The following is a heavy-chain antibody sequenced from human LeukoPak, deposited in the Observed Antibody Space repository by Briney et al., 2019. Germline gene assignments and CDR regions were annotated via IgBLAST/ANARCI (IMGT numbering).Heavy chain of an antibody. CDR3: LWFGETHAW. CDR2: IRYDGSNK. CDR1: GFTFSSYG. Sequence: PGGSLRLSCAASGFTFSSYGMHWARQAPGKGLEWVAFIRYDGSNKYYADSVKGRFTISRDNSKNTLYLQMNSLRAEDTAVYYCLWFGETHAWWAQGTRVSVSS. J-gene: IGHJ4*02. V-gene: IGHV3-30*02. D-gene: IGHD3-10*01.